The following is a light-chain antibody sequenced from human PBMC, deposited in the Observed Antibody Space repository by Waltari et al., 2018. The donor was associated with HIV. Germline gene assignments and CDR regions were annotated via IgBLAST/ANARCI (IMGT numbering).Light chain of an antibody. CDR1: SSDVGGYTY. V-gene: IGLV2-8*01. CDR2: EVI. Sequence: QSALTQPPSASGSPGQSVTISCTGSSSDVGGYTYVSWHQLRPGNGPRLMIYEVIKRPSGVPDRFSGSKSGNTASLTVSGLQAEDEAEYYCSSYAGTNNPPYVFGSGTKVTVL. CDR3: SSYAGTNNPPYV. J-gene: IGLJ1*01.